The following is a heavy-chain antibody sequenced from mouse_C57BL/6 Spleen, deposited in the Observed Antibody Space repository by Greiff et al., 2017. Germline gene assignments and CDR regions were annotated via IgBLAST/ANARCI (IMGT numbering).Heavy chain of an antibody. CDR1: GYSITSGYY. D-gene: IGHD3-3*01. Sequence: EVQLVESGPGLVKPSQSLSLTCSVTGYSITSGYYWNWIRQFPGNKLEWMGYISYDGSNNYNPSLKNRISITRDTSKNQFFLKLNSVTTEDTATYYCAREGSANFDYWGQGTTPPVSS. CDR2: ISYDGSN. CDR3: AREGSANFDY. J-gene: IGHJ2*01. V-gene: IGHV3-6*01.